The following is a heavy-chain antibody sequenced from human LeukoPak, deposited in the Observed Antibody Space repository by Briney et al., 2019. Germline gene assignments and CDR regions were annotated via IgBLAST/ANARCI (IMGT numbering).Heavy chain of an antibody. D-gene: IGHD2-15*01. CDR3: ARSVEGYCSGGSCYSYYYYMDV. CDR2: IYYSGST. V-gene: IGHV4-59*01. J-gene: IGHJ6*03. Sequence: SETLSLTCTVSGGSISSYYWSWVRQPPGKGLEWIGYIYYSGSTNYNPSLKSRVTISVDTSKNQFSLKLSSVTAADTAVYYCARSVEGYCSGGSCYSYYYYMDVWGKGTTVTVSS. CDR1: GGSISSYY.